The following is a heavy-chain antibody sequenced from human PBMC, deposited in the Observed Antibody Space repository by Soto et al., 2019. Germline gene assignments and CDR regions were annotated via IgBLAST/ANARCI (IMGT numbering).Heavy chain of an antibody. J-gene: IGHJ4*02. CDR2: FDPEDGNT. Sequence: GASVKVSCKVSGYTLTELSMHWVRQAPGKGLEWMGGFDPEDGNTNYAQKLQGRVTMTTDTSTSTAYMELRSLRSDDTAVYYCARGIAAADPFDYWGQGTLVTVSS. CDR3: ARGIAAADPFDY. V-gene: IGHV1-24*01. CDR1: GYTLTELS. D-gene: IGHD6-13*01.